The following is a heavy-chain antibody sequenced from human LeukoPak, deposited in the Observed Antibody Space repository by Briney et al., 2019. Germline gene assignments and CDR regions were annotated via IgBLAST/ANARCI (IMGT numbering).Heavy chain of an antibody. D-gene: IGHD3-10*01. V-gene: IGHV3-23*01. CDR1: GFTFSSYA. CDR3: ARHYYGSGSSGQNDY. J-gene: IGHJ4*02. Sequence: PGGSLRLSCAASGFTFSSYAMSWVRQAPGKGLEWVSAISGSGGSTYYADSVKGRFTISRDNSKNTLYLQMNSLRAEDTAMYYCARHYYGSGSSGQNDYWGQGTLVTVSS. CDR2: ISGSGGST.